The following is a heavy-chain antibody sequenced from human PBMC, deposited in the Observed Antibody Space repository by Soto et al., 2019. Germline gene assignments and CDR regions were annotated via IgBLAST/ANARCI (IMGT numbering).Heavy chain of an antibody. Sequence: VASVKVSCKASGGTFRSYAISWVRQAPGQGLEWMGGIIPLFGTTNYAQKFQGRVTITADDATRTASMELSSLRSEDTAIYYCATNNRASYHFDYWGQGTLVTVYS. CDR2: IIPLFGTT. CDR1: GGTFRSYA. V-gene: IGHV1-69*13. CDR3: ATNNRASYHFDY. J-gene: IGHJ4*02. D-gene: IGHD3-16*02.